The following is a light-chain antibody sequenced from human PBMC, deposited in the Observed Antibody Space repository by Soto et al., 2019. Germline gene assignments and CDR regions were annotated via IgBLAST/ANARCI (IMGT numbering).Light chain of an antibody. CDR3: QQYDNPSIT. V-gene: IGKV1-33*01. CDR1: QDVSDF. J-gene: IGKJ5*01. Sequence: DIQLTQSPSILSASVGDRVTLTCRASQDVSDFLAWYQQKPGKAPNLLIYDASNLETGVPSRFSGSGSGTDFTLIISSLQPEDIATYYCQQYDNPSITFGQGTRLEIK. CDR2: DAS.